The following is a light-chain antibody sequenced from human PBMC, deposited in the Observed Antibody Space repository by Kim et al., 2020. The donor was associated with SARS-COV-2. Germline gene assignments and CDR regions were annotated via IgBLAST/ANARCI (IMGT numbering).Light chain of an antibody. CDR2: KAS. Sequence: SGSIGDRVTITGRASQSISNWLAWYQQKPGKAPKFLLYKASTLESGVPSRFSGSGSGTEFTLTINSLQPDDFATYYCQQYNSYSYSFGQGTKLEI. CDR1: QSISNW. CDR3: QQYNSYSYS. V-gene: IGKV1-5*03. J-gene: IGKJ2*03.